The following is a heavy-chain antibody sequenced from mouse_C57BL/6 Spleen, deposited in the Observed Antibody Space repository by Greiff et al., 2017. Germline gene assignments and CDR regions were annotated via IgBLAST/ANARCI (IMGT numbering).Heavy chain of an antibody. V-gene: IGHV7-3*01. Sequence: EVMLVESGGGLVQPGGSLSLSCAASGFTFTDYYMSWVRQPPGKALEWLGFIRNKANGYTTAYSASVKGRFTISRDNSQSILYLQMNALRAEDSATYYCARYDYDGEYYFDYWGQGTTLTVSS. D-gene: IGHD2-4*01. CDR1: GFTFTDYY. CDR2: IRNKANGYTT. CDR3: ARYDYDGEYYFDY. J-gene: IGHJ2*01.